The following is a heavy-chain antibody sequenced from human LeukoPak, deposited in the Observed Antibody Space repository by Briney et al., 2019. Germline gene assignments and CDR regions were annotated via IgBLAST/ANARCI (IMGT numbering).Heavy chain of an antibody. V-gene: IGHV1-18*01. CDR1: GYTFTSYG. J-gene: IGHJ6*02. CDR2: ISAYNGNT. CDR3: ARGHNDYYYYYGMDV. D-gene: IGHD1-1*01. Sequence: ASVKVSCKASGYTFTSYGISWVRQAPGQGLEWMGWISAYNGNTNYAQKLQGRVTMTTDTSTSTAYMELWSLRSDDTAVYYCARGHNDYYYYYGMDVWGQGTTVTVSS.